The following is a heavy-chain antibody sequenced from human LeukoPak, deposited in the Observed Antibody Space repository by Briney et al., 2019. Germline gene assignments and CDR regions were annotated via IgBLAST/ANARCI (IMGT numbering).Heavy chain of an antibody. D-gene: IGHD3-3*01. Sequence: PSETLSLTCTVSGGSISSGGYYWSWIRQHPGKGLEWIGYIYYSGSTYYNPSLKSRVTISVDTSKNQFSLKLNSVTAADTAVYYCASGPRFLEWLSSWGQGTLVTVSS. J-gene: IGHJ5*02. CDR2: IYYSGST. CDR3: ASGPRFLEWLSS. CDR1: GGSISSGGYY. V-gene: IGHV4-31*03.